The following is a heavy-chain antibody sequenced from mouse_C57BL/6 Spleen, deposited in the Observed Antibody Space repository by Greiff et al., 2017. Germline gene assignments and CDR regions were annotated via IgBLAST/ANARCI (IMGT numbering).Heavy chain of an antibody. CDR3: ASERWFPKAMDY. V-gene: IGHV1-64*01. J-gene: IGHJ4*01. CDR1: GYTFTSYW. Sequence: VKLQQPGAELVKPGASVKLSCKASGYTFTSYWMHWVKQRPGQGLEWIGMIHPNSGSTNYNEKFKSKATLTVDKSSSTAYMQLSSLTSEDSAVYYCASERWFPKAMDYWGQGTSVTVSS. CDR2: IHPNSGST. D-gene: IGHD2-3*01.